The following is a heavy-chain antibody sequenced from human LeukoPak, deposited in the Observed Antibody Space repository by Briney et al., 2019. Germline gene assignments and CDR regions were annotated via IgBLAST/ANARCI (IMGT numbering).Heavy chain of an antibody. D-gene: IGHD6-13*01. CDR2: IYYSGST. CDR3: AKQQPSLDY. Sequence: SETLSLTCTVSGGSISSYYWSWIRQPPGKGLEWIGYIYYSGSTNYNPSLKGRVTISVDTSKNQFSLKLSSVTAADTAVYYCAKQQPSLDYWGQGTLVTVSS. CDR1: GGSISSYY. J-gene: IGHJ4*02. V-gene: IGHV4-59*01.